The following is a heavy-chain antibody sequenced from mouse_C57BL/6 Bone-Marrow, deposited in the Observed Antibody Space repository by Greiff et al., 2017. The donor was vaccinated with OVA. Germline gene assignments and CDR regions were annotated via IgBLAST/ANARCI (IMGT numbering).Heavy chain of an antibody. V-gene: IGHV1-18*01. J-gene: IGHJ4*01. Sequence: EVKLMESGPELVKPGASVKIPCKASGYTFTDYNMDWVKQSHGKSLEWIGDINPNNGGTIYNQKFKGKATLTVDKSSSTAYMELRSLTSEDTAVYYCARCRVTTHYYAMDYWGQGTSVTVSS. CDR3: ARCRVTTHYYAMDY. CDR2: INPNNGGT. CDR1: GYTFTDYN. D-gene: IGHD2-2*01.